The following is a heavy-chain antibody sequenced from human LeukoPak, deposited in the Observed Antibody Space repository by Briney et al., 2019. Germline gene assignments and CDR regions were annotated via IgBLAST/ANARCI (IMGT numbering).Heavy chain of an antibody. CDR2: ISYDGSNK. V-gene: IGHV3-30*18. Sequence: PGRSLRLSCAASGFTFSSYGMHWVRQAPGKGLEWVAVISYDGSNKYYADSVKGRFTISRGNSKNSLYLQMNSLGTEDTALYYCAKSDPNWRYFDYWGQGTLVTVSS. CDR1: GFTFSSYG. CDR3: AKSDPNWRYFDY. J-gene: IGHJ4*02. D-gene: IGHD7-27*01.